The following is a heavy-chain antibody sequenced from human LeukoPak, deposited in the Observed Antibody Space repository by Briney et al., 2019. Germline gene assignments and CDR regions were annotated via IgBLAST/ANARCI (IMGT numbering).Heavy chain of an antibody. CDR3: AKGAGGFSYYNWFDP. Sequence: PSETLSLTCTVSGGSISTSSYYWGWVRQPPGKGLEWIGNIFYSGSTYYSPSLKSRVTISLDTSRNQFSLKLASVTAAHTSIYYCAKGAGGFSYYNWFDPWGQGTLVTVSS. CDR2: IFYSGST. D-gene: IGHD5-18*01. V-gene: IGHV4-39*07. CDR1: GGSISTSSYY. J-gene: IGHJ5*02.